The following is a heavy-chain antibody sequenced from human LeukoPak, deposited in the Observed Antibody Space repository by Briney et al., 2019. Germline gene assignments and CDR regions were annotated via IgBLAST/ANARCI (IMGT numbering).Heavy chain of an antibody. CDR3: ARWFGELSTGNWFDP. Sequence: ASVKVSCKASGYTFTSYDINWVRQATGQGLEWMGWMNPNSGNTGYAQKFQGRVTMTRNTSISTAYMELSSLRSEDTAVYYRARWFGELSTGNWFDPWGQGTLVTVSS. D-gene: IGHD3-10*01. CDR2: MNPNSGNT. CDR1: GYTFTSYD. J-gene: IGHJ5*02. V-gene: IGHV1-8*01.